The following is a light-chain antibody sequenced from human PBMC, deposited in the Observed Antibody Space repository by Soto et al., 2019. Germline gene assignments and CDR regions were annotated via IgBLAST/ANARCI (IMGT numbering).Light chain of an antibody. CDR1: QSVSSN. CDR2: GAS. V-gene: IGKV3-15*01. CDR3: PQDYNWPPGT. J-gene: IGKJ1*01. Sequence: EIVMTQSPATLSVSPGERATLSCRASQSVSSNLAWYQQKPGQAPRLLIYGASTRATGIPARFNGSGFGTECPLTLTSVQSEDFAGWYCPQDYNWPPGTVGRGTKVEIK.